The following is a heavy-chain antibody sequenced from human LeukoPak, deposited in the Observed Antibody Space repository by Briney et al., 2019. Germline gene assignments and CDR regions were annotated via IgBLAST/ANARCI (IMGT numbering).Heavy chain of an antibody. V-gene: IGHV4-34*01. CDR3: ARVGCSGGSCEFDY. J-gene: IGHJ4*02. CDR2: INHSGST. Sequence: SETLSLTCAVYGGSFSGYYWSWIRQPPGKGLEWIGEINHSGSTNYNPSLKSRVTISVDTSKNQFSLKLSSMTAADTAVYYCARVGCSGGSCEFDYWGQGTLVTVSS. D-gene: IGHD2-15*01. CDR1: GGSFSGYY.